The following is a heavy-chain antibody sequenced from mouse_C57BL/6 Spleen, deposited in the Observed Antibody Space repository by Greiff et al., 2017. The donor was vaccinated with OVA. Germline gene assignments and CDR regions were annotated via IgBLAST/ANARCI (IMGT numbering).Heavy chain of an antibody. D-gene: IGHD2-1*01. Sequence: VQLQQPGAELVKPGASVKLSCKASGYTFTSYWMHWVKQRPGQGLEWIGMIHPNSGSTNYNEKFKSKATLTVDKSSSTAYMQLSSLTSEDSAVYDCARGDYYGNYPFAYWGQGTLVTVSA. CDR2: IHPNSGST. J-gene: IGHJ3*01. CDR1: GYTFTSYW. CDR3: ARGDYYGNYPFAY. V-gene: IGHV1-64*01.